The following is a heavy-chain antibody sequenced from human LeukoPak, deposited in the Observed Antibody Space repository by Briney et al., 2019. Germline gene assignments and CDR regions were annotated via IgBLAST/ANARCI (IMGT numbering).Heavy chain of an antibody. J-gene: IGHJ4*02. D-gene: IGHD3-10*01. CDR3: ARVPVRGIIISREIDY. V-gene: IGHV3-9*01. CDR1: GFTFDDYA. CDR2: ISWNSGSI. Sequence: GRSLRLSCAASGFTFDDYAMHWVRQAPGKGLEWVSGISWNSGSIGYADSVKGRFTISRDNAKNSLYLQMNSLRAEDTALYYCARVPVRGIIISREIDYWGQGTLVTVSS.